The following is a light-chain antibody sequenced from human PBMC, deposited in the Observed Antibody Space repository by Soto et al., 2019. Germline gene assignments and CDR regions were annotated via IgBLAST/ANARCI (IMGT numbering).Light chain of an antibody. Sequence: QSVLTQPPSVSAAPGQKVTISCSGSSSNIGNNFVSWYQHLPGTAPKLLIYDNNKRPSGIPDRFSGTKSGTSATLGITGLQTGDEAHWDSSLIAGVFGGGTKLTVL. V-gene: IGLV1-51*01. J-gene: IGLJ2*01. CDR2: DNN. CDR3: SLIAGV. CDR1: SSNIGNNF.